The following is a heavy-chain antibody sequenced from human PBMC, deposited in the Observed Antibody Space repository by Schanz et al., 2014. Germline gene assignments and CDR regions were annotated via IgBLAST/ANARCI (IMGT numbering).Heavy chain of an antibody. Sequence: QVQLVESGGGVVQPGRSLRLSCAASGFTFSSYGMHWVRQAPGKGLEWVAVIWYDGSNKYYADSVKGRFTISRDNSKNTLFLQMNSLRAEDTAVYYCARDHTTESYYSAGPPIDYWGQGTRLTVSS. J-gene: IGHJ4*02. D-gene: IGHD1-26*01. CDR3: ARDHTTESYYSAGPPIDY. CDR2: IWYDGSNK. CDR1: GFTFSSYG. V-gene: IGHV3-33*01.